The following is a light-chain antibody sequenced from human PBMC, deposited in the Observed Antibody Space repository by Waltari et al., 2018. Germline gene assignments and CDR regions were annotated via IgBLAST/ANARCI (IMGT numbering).Light chain of an antibody. CDR2: STN. Sequence: QTVVTQEPAFSVSPGGTITLTCALTSGSVSTSDYSSWYQQTPGQAPRTLIYSTNIRSSWVPDRFSGSIIGNKAALTITGAQADDESDYYCVLYGGNGIWVFGGGTRLTVL. V-gene: IGLV8-61*01. CDR3: VLYGGNGIWV. J-gene: IGLJ3*02. CDR1: SGSVSTSDY.